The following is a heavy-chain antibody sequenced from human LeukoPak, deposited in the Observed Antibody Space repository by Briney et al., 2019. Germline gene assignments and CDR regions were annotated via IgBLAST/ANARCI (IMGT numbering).Heavy chain of an antibody. D-gene: IGHD2-2*01. CDR3: ARDPPYDVVVPAAKGPYYYGMDV. CDR1: GYTFTSYG. CDR2: ISAYNGNT. Sequence: GASVKVSCKASGYTFTSYGISWVRQAPGQGLEWMGWISAYNGNTNYAQKLQGRVTMTTDTSTSTAYMELRSLRSDDTAVYYCARDPPYDVVVPAAKGPYYYGMDVWGQGTTVTVSS. V-gene: IGHV1-18*01. J-gene: IGHJ6*02.